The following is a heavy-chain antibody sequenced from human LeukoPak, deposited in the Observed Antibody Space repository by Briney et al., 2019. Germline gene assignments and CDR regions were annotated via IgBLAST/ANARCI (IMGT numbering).Heavy chain of an antibody. CDR3: ARQGSSGFHPPYGMDV. J-gene: IGHJ6*02. D-gene: IGHD3-22*01. CDR2: IHPGDSDT. Sequence: KGLEWMGIIHPGDSDTRYSPSFQGQVTISADKSISTAYLQWSSLKAADTAMYYCARQGSSGFHPPYGMDVWGQGTTVTVSS. V-gene: IGHV5-51*01.